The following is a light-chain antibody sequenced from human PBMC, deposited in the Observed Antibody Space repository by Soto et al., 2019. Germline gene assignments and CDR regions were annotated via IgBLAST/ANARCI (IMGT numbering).Light chain of an antibody. Sequence: VVMTQSPVTLSVSPGERVTLSCRASRDISSSLAWYQPKPGQGPRLLIYAASTRASGIPDRFSGSGSGTEFTLTITSLQSEDFAVYYCQQYKTWRTFGQGAKVEIK. CDR1: RDISSS. CDR2: AAS. J-gene: IGKJ1*01. CDR3: QQYKTWRT. V-gene: IGKV3-15*01.